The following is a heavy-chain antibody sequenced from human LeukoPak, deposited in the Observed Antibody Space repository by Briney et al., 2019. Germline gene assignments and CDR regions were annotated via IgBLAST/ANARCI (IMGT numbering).Heavy chain of an antibody. CDR3: ARERSSSGGHNWFDP. V-gene: IGHV4-39*07. J-gene: IGHJ5*02. D-gene: IGHD4-23*01. Sequence: PSGTLSLTCTVSGGYIITSGHYWGWIRQPPGKGLEWIGSVYYTGVTSTNPFFRSRMSISVDTSKNQFSLNLTSVTAADAAVYYCARERSSSGGHNWFDPWGQGTLVTVSS. CDR1: GGYIITSGHY. CDR2: VYYTGVT.